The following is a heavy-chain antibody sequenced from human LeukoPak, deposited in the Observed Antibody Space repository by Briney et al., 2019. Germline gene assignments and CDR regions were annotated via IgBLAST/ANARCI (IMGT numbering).Heavy chain of an antibody. V-gene: IGHV3-13*01. CDR1: GFTFSSYD. J-gene: IGHJ6*02. CDR3: ARALPPDGMDV. CDR2: IGTAGDT. Sequence: GGSLRLSCAASGFTFSSYDMHWVRQATGKGLEWVSAIGTAGDTYYPGSVKGRFTISRENAKNSLNLQMNSLRAGDTAVYYCARALPPDGMDVWGQGTTVTVSS.